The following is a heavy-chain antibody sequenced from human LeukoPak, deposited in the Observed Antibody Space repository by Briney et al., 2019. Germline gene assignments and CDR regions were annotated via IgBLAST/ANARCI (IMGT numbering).Heavy chain of an antibody. J-gene: IGHJ4*02. V-gene: IGHV4-31*03. CDR1: GGSISSGGYY. CDR2: IYYSGST. D-gene: IGHD5-12*01. CDR3: ARGHSGYEIDY. Sequence: PSETLSLTCTVSGGSISSGGYYWSWLRQHPGKGLEWIGYIYYSGSTYYNPSLKSRVTISVDTSKNQFSLKLSSVTAADTAVYYCARGHSGYEIDYWGQGTLVTVFS.